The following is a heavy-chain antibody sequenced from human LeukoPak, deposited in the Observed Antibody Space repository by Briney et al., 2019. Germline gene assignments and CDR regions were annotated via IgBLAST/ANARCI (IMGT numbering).Heavy chain of an antibody. CDR3: ARKYCSTTGCLFDN. D-gene: IGHD2-2*01. V-gene: IGHV3-48*01. J-gene: IGHJ4*02. CDR1: GFTFSSYS. CDR2: ISSSSSTI. Sequence: SGGSLRLSCAASGFTFSSYSMNWVRQAPGKGLEWVSYISSSSSTIYYADSVKGRFTISRDNAKNSLYLQMNSLRAEDTAVYYCARKYCSTTGCLFDNWGQGTLVTVSS.